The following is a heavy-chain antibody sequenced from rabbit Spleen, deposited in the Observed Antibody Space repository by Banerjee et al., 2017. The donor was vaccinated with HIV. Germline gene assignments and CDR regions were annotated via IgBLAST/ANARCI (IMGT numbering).Heavy chain of an antibody. D-gene: IGHD6-1*01. Sequence: QSLEESGGGLVQPEGSLTLTCKASGFDFSSNDYMCWVRQAPGKGLEWIACTAGGRSTFTYYASWAKGRFTCSKASSTTVTLQMTSLTAADTATYFCARDGYDYAWDGDASLDLWARAPSSPS. J-gene: IGHJ3*01. CDR1: GFDFSSNDY. CDR3: ARDGYDYAWDGDASLDL. CDR2: TAGGRSTFT. V-gene: IGHV1S40*01.